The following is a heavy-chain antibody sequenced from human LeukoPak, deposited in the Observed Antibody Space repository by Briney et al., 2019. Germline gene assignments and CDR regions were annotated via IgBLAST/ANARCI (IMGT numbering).Heavy chain of an antibody. CDR3: ARDTRTAWYFDV. CDR1: GYTFINYY. V-gene: IGHV1-2*02. CDR2: INPNSGVT. D-gene: IGHD1-7*01. Sequence: ASVKVSCKASGYTFINYYIHWVRQAPGQGLEWMGCINPNSGVTDSAQNFRGRVTMTRDTSITTTYMELSSLAFDDTALYFCARDTRTAWYFDVWGRGTLVTVSS. J-gene: IGHJ2*01.